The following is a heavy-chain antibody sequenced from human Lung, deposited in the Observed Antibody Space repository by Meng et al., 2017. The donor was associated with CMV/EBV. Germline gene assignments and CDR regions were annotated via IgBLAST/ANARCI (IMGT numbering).Heavy chain of an antibody. CDR1: GYTFTGYY. D-gene: IGHD2-2*02. V-gene: IGHV1-2*02. J-gene: IGHJ4*02. CDR2: INPNSGGT. CDR3: ARGYCSSTSCYTWMDY. Sequence: ASXXVSXKASGYTFTGYYMHWVRQAPGQGLEWMGWINPNSGGTNYAQKFQGRVTMTRDTSISTAYMELSRLRSDDTAVYYCARGYCSSTSCYTWMDYWGQGTLVT.